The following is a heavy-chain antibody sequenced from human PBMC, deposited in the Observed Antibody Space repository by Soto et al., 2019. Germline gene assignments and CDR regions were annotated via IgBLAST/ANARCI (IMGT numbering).Heavy chain of an antibody. CDR1: GYTFTGYY. CDR2: INPNSGDT. V-gene: IGHV1-2*02. D-gene: IGHD6-19*01. J-gene: IGHJ4*02. CDR3: ARREQWLENFDY. Sequence: QVQLVQSGAEVKKPGASVKVSCKTSGYTFTGYYIHWIRQAPGQGLEWMEWINPNSGDTNYSQDFQGRVTMTSDTSFTTAYVELTRLRSDDTAVYYCARREQWLENFDYWGQGTLVTVSS.